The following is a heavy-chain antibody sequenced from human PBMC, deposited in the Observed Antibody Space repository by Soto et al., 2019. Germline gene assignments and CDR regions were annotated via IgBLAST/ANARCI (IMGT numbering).Heavy chain of an antibody. D-gene: IGHD1-1*01. CDR3: TSIESGGWNDY. Sequence: VHLVESGGGLVQPGGSLKLSCAASGFTIGGSSIHWVRQASGKGLEWIGRIRDQANNYATAFAASVRGRFTFSRDDSKNTAYLQMNSLKTEDTAVYYCTSIESGGWNDYWGQGSLLTVSS. CDR1: GFTIGGSS. V-gene: IGHV3-73*02. J-gene: IGHJ4*02. CDR2: IRDQANNYAT.